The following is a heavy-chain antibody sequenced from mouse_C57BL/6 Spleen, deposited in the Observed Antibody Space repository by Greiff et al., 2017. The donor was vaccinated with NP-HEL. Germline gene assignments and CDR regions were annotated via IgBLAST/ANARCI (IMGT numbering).Heavy chain of an antibody. CDR3: ARFPKDSTSVAYYFDY. CDR1: GYTFTSYW. J-gene: IGHJ2*01. D-gene: IGHD1-1*01. V-gene: IGHV1-50*01. CDR2: IDPSDSYT. Sequence: VQLQQPGAELVKPGASVKLSCKASGYTFTSYWMQWVKQRPGQGLEWIGEIDPSDSYTNYNQKFKGKATLTVDTSSSTAYMQLSSLTSEDSAVYYCARFPKDSTSVAYYFDYWGQGTTLTVSS.